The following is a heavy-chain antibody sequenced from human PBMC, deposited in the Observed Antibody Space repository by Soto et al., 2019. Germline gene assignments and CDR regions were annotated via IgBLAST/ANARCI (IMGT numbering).Heavy chain of an antibody. V-gene: IGHV4-34*01. CDR2: INHSGST. Sequence: SETLSLTCAVYGGSFSGYYWSWIRQPPGKGLEWIGEINHSGSTNYNPSLKSRVTISVDTSKNQFSLKLSSVTAADTAVYYCASAGAGYNLDAFDIWGQGTMVTVSS. CDR3: ASAGAGYNLDAFDI. D-gene: IGHD1-1*01. CDR1: GGSFSGYY. J-gene: IGHJ3*02.